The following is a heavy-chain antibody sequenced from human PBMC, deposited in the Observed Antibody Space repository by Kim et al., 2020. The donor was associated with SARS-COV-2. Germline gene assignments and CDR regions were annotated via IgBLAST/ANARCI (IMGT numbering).Heavy chain of an antibody. CDR2: ISGSGSST. D-gene: IGHD1-26*01. CDR3: AKAFGDVGSTTNFDY. Sequence: GGSLRLSCAVSGFTFRSHAMSWVRQAPGKGLEWVSAISGSGSSTFYADSVKGRFTISRDNSKNTLYLLMNSLRAEDTALYHCAKAFGDVGSTTNFDYWGQGTLVTVSS. CDR1: GFTFRSHA. V-gene: IGHV3-23*01. J-gene: IGHJ4*02.